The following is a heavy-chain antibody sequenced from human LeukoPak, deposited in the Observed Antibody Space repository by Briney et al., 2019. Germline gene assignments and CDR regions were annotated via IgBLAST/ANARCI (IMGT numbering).Heavy chain of an antibody. CDR2: IYPGDADT. D-gene: IGHD5-18*01. CDR1: GYSFTNYC. CDR3: ARLGDNTAFDY. Sequence: GESLKISCKGSGYSFTNYCIGWVRQMPGKGLEWMGIIYPGDADTRYSPSFQGQFTFSADKSISTAYLQWNSLQASDTAMYYCARLGDNTAFDYWGQGTLVPVSS. J-gene: IGHJ4*02. V-gene: IGHV5-51*01.